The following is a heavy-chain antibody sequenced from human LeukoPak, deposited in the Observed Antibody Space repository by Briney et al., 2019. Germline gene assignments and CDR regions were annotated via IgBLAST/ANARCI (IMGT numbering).Heavy chain of an antibody. CDR2: IYYSGST. Sequence: PSETLSLTCTVSGGSISSSSYYWGWIRQPPGKGLEWIGSIYYSGSTYYNPSLKSRVTISVDTSKNQFSLKLSSVTAADTAVYYCAGVGVTGTTLYFDYWGQGTLVTVSS. CDR1: GGSISSSSYY. J-gene: IGHJ4*02. D-gene: IGHD1-7*01. CDR3: AGVGVTGTTLYFDY. V-gene: IGHV4-39*07.